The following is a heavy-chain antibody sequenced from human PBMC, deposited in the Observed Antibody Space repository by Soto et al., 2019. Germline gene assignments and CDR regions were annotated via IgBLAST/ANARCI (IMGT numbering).Heavy chain of an antibody. J-gene: IGHJ4*01. CDR1: GGLLSKYS. CDR3: ATIRVRGGPLRFED. CDR2: VLPISGST. V-gene: IGHV1-69*06. D-gene: IGHD5-12*01. Sequence: QVQLVQSGAEVRKPGSSVKVSCKTSGGLLSKYSFKWVRRAPGQGLEWMGGVLPISGSTDYDQKFQGRLTITADRSTSTVYMELNRLRSDDTANYYCATIRVRGGPLRFEDGGQGMLISVSS.